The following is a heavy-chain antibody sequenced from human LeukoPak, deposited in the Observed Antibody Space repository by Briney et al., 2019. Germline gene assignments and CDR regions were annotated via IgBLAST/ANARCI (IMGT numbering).Heavy chain of an antibody. V-gene: IGHV3-74*01. CDR2: INSDGSST. J-gene: IGHJ4*02. D-gene: IGHD6-19*01. Sequence: GGSLRLSCAASGFNFSSYWMHWVRQAPGKGLVWVSRINSDGSSTSYADSVKGRFTISRDNAKNTLYLQMNSLRAEDTAVYYCAREGIAVAGRGDYWGQGTLVTVSS. CDR1: GFNFSSYW. CDR3: AREGIAVAGRGDY.